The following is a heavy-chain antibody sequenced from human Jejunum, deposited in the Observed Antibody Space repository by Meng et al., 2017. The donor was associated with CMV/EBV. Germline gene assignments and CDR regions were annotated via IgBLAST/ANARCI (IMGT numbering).Heavy chain of an antibody. CDR3: ARTLIGGIIGSFDL. CDR1: ESTCSTYA. Sequence: SESTCSTYAMNWVRQAPGKGLEWVSAISSSGSGTYYADSVRGRFTISRDNSNNTVYLQINSLRAEDTAMYYCARTLIGGIIGSFDLWGQGALVTVSS. D-gene: IGHD3-16*01. J-gene: IGHJ4*02. V-gene: IGHV3-23*01. CDR2: ISSSGSGT.